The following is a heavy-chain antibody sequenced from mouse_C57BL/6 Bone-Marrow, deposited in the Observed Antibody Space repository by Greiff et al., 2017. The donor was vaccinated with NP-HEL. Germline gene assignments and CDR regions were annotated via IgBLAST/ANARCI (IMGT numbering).Heavy chain of an antibody. CDR2: ISDGGSYT. Sequence: EVKLEESGGGLVKPGGSLKLSCAASGFTFSSYAMSWVRQTPEKRLEWVATISDGGSYTYYPDNVKGRFTISRDNAKNNLYLQMSHLKSEDTAMYYCARDPMDYWGQGTSVTVSS. V-gene: IGHV5-4*01. CDR1: GFTFSSYA. CDR3: ARDPMDY. J-gene: IGHJ4*01.